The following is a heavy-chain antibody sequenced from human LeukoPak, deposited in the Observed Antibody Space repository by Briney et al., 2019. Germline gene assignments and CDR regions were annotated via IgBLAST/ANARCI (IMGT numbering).Heavy chain of an antibody. CDR1: GGSISSSSYY. V-gene: IGHV4-39*07. Sequence: PSETLSLTCTVSGGSISSSSYYWGWIRQPPGKGLEWIGSLSYSGSTYYNPSLKSRVTISVDTSKNQFSLRLSSVTAADTAVYYCTSGPTVFDYWGQGTPVTVSS. CDR3: TSGPTVFDY. J-gene: IGHJ4*02. CDR2: LSYSGST.